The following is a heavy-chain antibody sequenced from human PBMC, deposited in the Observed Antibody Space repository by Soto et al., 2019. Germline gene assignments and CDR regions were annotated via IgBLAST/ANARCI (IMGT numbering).Heavy chain of an antibody. J-gene: IGHJ4*02. CDR3: ARAYYGSGLFDY. CDR1: GYSISSGYY. CDR2: IYHSGST. V-gene: IGHV4-38-2*01. Sequence: SETLSLTCAVSGYSISSGYYWGWIRQPPGKGLEWIGSIYHSGSTYYNPSLKSRVTISVDTSKNQFSLKLSSVAAADTAVYYCARAYYGSGLFDYWGQGTLVTSPQ. D-gene: IGHD3-10*01.